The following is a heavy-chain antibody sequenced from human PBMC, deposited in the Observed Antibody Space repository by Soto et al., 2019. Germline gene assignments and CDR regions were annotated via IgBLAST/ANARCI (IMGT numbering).Heavy chain of an antibody. CDR2: INHSGST. D-gene: IGHD3-10*01. CDR3: ARGGRGRRWFDP. CDR1: GGSFSGYY. J-gene: IGHJ5*02. Sequence: SETLSLTCAVYGGSFSGYYWSWIRQPPGKGLEWIGEINHSGSTNYNPSLKSRVTISVDTSKNQFSLKLSSVTAADTAVYYCARGGRGRRWFDPWGQGTLVTVSS. V-gene: IGHV4-34*01.